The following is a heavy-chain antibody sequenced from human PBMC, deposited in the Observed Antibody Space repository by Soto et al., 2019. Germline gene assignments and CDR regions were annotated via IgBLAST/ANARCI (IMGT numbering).Heavy chain of an antibody. Sequence: PSETLSLTCIVSGVSISSNSWSWIRQPPGQGLEWIGYVHYSGSTNSNPSPNYRVVMSIDTSKNHFSLRLSSVTAPDTAVYSCASSYPNTNIGVVPSRGLDAWGQGATVTVSS. CDR2: VHYSGST. CDR3: ASSYPNTNIGVVPSRGLDA. J-gene: IGHJ6*02. V-gene: IGHV4-59*01. CDR1: GVSISSNS. D-gene: IGHD3-3*01.